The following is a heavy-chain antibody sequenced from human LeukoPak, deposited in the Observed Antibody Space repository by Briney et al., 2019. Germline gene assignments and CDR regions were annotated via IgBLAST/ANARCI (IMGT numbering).Heavy chain of an antibody. Sequence: PGGSLRLSCAASGFTFSDYYMSWIRQAPGKGLEWVSYISSSGSTIYYADSVKGRFTISRDNAKNSLYLQMNSLRAEDTAVYYCARADGSTVTTGGAYYYYYDMDVWGQGTTVTVSS. CDR3: ARADGSTVTTGGAYYYYYDMDV. CDR1: GFTFSDYY. D-gene: IGHD4-17*01. J-gene: IGHJ6*02. V-gene: IGHV3-11*01. CDR2: ISSSGSTI.